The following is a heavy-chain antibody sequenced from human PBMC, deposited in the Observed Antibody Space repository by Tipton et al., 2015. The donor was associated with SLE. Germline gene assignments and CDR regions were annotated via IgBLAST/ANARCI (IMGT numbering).Heavy chain of an antibody. CDR2: IKRDGSEK. CDR3: ARVSTAPDAFDI. V-gene: IGHV3-7*01. Sequence: SGFTLSPYGMHWVRQAPGKGLEWVAYIKRDGSEKYYGDSVKGRFTISRDNAKNSLYLQMNSLGAEDTAVYYCARVSTAPDAFDIWGQGTMVTVSS. D-gene: IGHD2/OR15-2a*01. CDR1: GFTLSPYG. J-gene: IGHJ3*02.